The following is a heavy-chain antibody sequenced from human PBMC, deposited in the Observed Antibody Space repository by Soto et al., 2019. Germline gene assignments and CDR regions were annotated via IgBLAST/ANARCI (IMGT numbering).Heavy chain of an antibody. CDR2: ISFDGSDK. D-gene: IGHD3-22*01. Sequence: PGGSLRLSCAASGFIFRSYDMHWVRQAPGKGLEWVTVISFDGSDKNYADSVKGRFTISRDNSKNTLYLQMNSLRAEDTAVYYCARDQLYYNDISGRPLNAFDVWGQGTMVTVSS. CDR3: ARDQLYYNDISGRPLNAFDV. J-gene: IGHJ3*01. CDR1: GFIFRSYD. V-gene: IGHV3-30-3*01.